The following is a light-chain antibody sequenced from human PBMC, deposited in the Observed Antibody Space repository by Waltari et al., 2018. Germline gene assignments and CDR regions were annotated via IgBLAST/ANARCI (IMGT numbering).Light chain of an antibody. CDR3: LQYNSYPRT. V-gene: IGKV1-16*02. Sequence: DIQMTQSPSSLSASIVDRVPITCRASQGINDYLAWFQQRPGKAPKSLIYRVSSLQRGVPSKFSGRGSGTEFTLTISSLQPEDFATYYCLQYNSYPRTFGQGTKVEIK. J-gene: IGKJ1*01. CDR1: QGINDY. CDR2: RVS.